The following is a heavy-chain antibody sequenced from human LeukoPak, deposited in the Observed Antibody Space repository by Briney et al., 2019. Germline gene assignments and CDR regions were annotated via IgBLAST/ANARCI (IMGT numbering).Heavy chain of an antibody. J-gene: IGHJ4*02. CDR3: TRSNSDLDS. CDR2: IRSSGNTM. V-gene: IGHV3-48*01. Sequence: GGSLRLSCAASGFTFSNFGMNWVRQAPGKGLEWVSYIRSSGNTMYYADSVKGRFTISRDSAKNSLYLQMNTLRAEDTAVYYCTRSNSDLDSWGQGTLVTVSS. D-gene: IGHD4-23*01. CDR1: GFTFSNFG.